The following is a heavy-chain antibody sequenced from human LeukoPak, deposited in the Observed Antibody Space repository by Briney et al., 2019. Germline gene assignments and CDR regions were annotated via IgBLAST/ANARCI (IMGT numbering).Heavy chain of an antibody. CDR3: ASCGGDCYGAGSYYYYMDV. V-gene: IGHV1-69*01. J-gene: IGHJ6*03. D-gene: IGHD2-21*01. CDR1: GGTFSSYA. CDR2: IIPIFGTA. Sequence: ASVKVSCKASGGTFSSYAISWVRQAPGQGLEWMGGIIPIFGTANYAQKFQGRVTITADESTSTAYMELSSLRSEDTAVYYCASCGGDCYGAGSYYYYMDVWGKGTTVTVPS.